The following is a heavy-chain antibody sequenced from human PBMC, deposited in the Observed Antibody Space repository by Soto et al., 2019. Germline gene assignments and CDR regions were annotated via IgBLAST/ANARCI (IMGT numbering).Heavy chain of an antibody. CDR2: ISAYNGNT. D-gene: IGHD3-10*01. J-gene: IGHJ4*02. CDR1: GYTFTSYG. Sequence: ASVKVSCKASGYTFTSYGISWVRQAPGQGLEWMGWISAYNGNTNYAQKLQGRVTMTTDTSTSTAYMELRSLRSDDTAVYYCARDWVPYYYGSGSPYYFDYWGQGTQVTVSS. CDR3: ARDWVPYYYGSGSPYYFDY. V-gene: IGHV1-18*04.